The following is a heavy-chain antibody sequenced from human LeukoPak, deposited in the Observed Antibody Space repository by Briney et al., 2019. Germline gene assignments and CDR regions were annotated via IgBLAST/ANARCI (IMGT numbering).Heavy chain of an antibody. CDR1: GYTFTNYY. D-gene: IGHD3-16*01. J-gene: IGHJ5*02. CDR3: ARASFWESPINWFAP. CDR2: INPSGGST. V-gene: IGHV1-46*01. Sequence: ASVKVSCKASGYTFTNYYIHWVRQAPGQGLECMGIINPSGGSTSYAQKFQGRVTMTRDTSISTAYMELSRLRSDDTAVYYCARASFWESPINWFAPWGQGTLVTVSS.